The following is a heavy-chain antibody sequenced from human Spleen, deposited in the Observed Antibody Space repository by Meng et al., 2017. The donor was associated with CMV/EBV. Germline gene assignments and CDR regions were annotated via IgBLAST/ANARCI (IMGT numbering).Heavy chain of an antibody. Sequence: ASVKVSCKASGYTFASYDINWVRQATGQGREWMGWMNPNSGNTGYSQKFQGRVTMTRDTSISTAYMELSSLRSEDTAVYYCARGPIDSVSNWGQGTLVTVSS. CDR2: MNPNSGNT. V-gene: IGHV1-8*01. D-gene: IGHD2-15*01. J-gene: IGHJ4*02. CDR3: ARGPIDSVSN. CDR1: GYTFASYD.